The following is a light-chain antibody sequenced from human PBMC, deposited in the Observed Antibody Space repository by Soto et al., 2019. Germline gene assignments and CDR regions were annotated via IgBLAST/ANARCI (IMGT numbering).Light chain of an antibody. Sequence: QSALTQPASVSRSPGQSITISCTGTSSDIGSYNLVSWYQQHPGKAPKLMIYEGSKRPAGVSDRLSGSRSGNTASLTISGLQAEDEADYYCCSYASGGTYVFGTGTKLTV. CDR1: SSDIGSYNL. V-gene: IGLV2-23*01. CDR3: CSYASGGTYV. J-gene: IGLJ1*01. CDR2: EGS.